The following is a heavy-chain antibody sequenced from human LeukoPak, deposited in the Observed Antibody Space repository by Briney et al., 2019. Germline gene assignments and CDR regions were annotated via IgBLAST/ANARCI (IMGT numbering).Heavy chain of an antibody. Sequence: GGSLRLSCAASGFSFSNYGMSWVRQTPGKGLEWVANIKQDGSDEFYVDSVKGRFTISRDNAKNSLYLQMNSLRAEDTAVYYCARDPILVGATGGADYWGQGTLVTVSS. V-gene: IGHV3-7*01. J-gene: IGHJ4*02. D-gene: IGHD1-26*01. CDR1: GFSFSNYG. CDR2: IKQDGSDE. CDR3: ARDPILVGATGGADY.